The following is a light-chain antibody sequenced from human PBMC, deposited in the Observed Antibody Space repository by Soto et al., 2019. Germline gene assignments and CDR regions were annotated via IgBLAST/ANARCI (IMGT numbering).Light chain of an antibody. CDR3: QSYDKRLTAYV. V-gene: IGLV1-44*01. CDR2: SNN. J-gene: IGLJ1*01. CDR1: SSNIGSNT. Sequence: QAVVTQPPSASGTPGQRVTISCSGSSSNIGSNTVNWYQQLPGTAPKLLIYSNNQRPSGVPDRLSASKSGTSASLAITGLQAEDEGHYYCQSYDKRLTAYVFGTGTKLTVL.